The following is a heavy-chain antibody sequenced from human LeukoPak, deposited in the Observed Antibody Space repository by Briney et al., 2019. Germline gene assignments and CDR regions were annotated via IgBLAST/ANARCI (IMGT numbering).Heavy chain of an antibody. Sequence: PSETLSPTCTVSGGSISSSSYYWGWIRQPPGKGLEWIGSIYYSGSTYYNPSLKSRVTISVDTSKNQFSLKLSSVTAADTAVYYCARHPYGDYSPYYFDYWGQGTLVTVSS. J-gene: IGHJ4*02. CDR3: ARHPYGDYSPYYFDY. D-gene: IGHD4-17*01. V-gene: IGHV4-39*01. CDR1: GGSISSSSYY. CDR2: IYYSGST.